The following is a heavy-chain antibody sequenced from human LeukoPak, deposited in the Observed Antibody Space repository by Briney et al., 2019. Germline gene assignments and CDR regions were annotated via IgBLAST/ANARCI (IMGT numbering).Heavy chain of an antibody. CDR1: GGSISNYY. CDR2: IYYSGST. J-gene: IGHJ5*02. Sequence: SETLFLTCTVSGGSISNYYWSWIRQPPGKELEWIGYIYYSGSTNYNPSLRSRVTISVDTSKNQFSLKLSSVTAADTAVYYCAREGGGSYSRGWFDPWGQGTLVTVSS. D-gene: IGHD1-26*01. CDR3: AREGGGSYSRGWFDP. V-gene: IGHV4-59*12.